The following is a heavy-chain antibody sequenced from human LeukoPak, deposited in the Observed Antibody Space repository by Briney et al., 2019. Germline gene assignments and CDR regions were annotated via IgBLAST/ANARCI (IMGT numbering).Heavy chain of an antibody. J-gene: IGHJ4*02. CDR1: GFTFSSIC. D-gene: IGHD6-19*01. Sequence: GGSLRLSCAASGFTFSSICIHWVRQAPGKGLVWVSRINSDGGSTNYADSVKGRFTISRDNAKNTLYMQMNSLRAEDTAVYYCASVSFGRQWHPFDYWGQGTLVTVSS. CDR2: INSDGGST. CDR3: ASVSFGRQWHPFDY. V-gene: IGHV3-74*01.